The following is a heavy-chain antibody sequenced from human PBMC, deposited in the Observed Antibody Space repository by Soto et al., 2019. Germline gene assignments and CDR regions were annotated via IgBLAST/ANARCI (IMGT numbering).Heavy chain of an antibody. CDR1: GFIFRDYL. CDR2: LSFDGTAE. D-gene: IGHD2-21*02. J-gene: IGHJ4*02. CDR3: ARVATRLQSMEVLEY. Sequence: QVQLVESGGGVVQPGTSLRLSCKASGFIFRDYLIHWVRQAPGKGLEWLAVLSFDGTAEYYADSTRGRFTISRDIPMRTTYLVINNVRREDTAMYYCARVATRLQSMEVLEYWGQGTLVTVPS. V-gene: IGHV3-30*03.